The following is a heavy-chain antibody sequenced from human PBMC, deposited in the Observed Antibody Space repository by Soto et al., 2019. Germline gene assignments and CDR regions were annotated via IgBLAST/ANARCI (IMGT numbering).Heavy chain of an antibody. Sequence: ASVKVSCKASGYTFTNDAMHGVRQAPGQRLEWMGWIIAGNGNTKYSQKFQGRVTITRDTSASTAYMELRSLGSADTAVYYCAREGYCSSTSCLDYWGQGTLVTVSS. CDR3: AREGYCSSTSCLDY. J-gene: IGHJ4*02. V-gene: IGHV1-3*01. CDR2: IIAGNGNT. CDR1: GYTFTNDA. D-gene: IGHD2-2*01.